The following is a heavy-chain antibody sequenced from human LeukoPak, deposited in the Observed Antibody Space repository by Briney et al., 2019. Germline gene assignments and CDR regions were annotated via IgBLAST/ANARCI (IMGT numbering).Heavy chain of an antibody. CDR1: GYTLTDYY. Sequence: ASVKVSCKASGYTLTDYYLHWVRQAPGQGLKWMGWINPNSGATHFAQSFQTRVTMTRDTSIGSGYMELTGLESDDTAVYYCARGRRILGGPENAGDFFDFWGQGSLVTVSS. V-gene: IGHV1-2*02. CDR3: ARGRRILGGPENAGDFFDF. CDR2: INPNSGAT. D-gene: IGHD3-16*01. J-gene: IGHJ4*01.